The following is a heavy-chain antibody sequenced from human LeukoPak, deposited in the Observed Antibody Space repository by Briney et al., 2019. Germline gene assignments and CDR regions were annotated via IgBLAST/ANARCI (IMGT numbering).Heavy chain of an antibody. D-gene: IGHD4/OR15-4a*01. V-gene: IGHV3-9*01. J-gene: IGHJ4*02. CDR1: GFTFDDYA. Sequence: GGSLRLSCAASGFTFDDYAMHWVRQAPGKGLEWVSGISWNSGSIGYADSVKGRFTISRDNAKNSLYLQMNSLRAEDTAVYYCARDLYGGNPFDYWGQGTLVTVSS. CDR3: ARDLYGGNPFDY. CDR2: ISWNSGSI.